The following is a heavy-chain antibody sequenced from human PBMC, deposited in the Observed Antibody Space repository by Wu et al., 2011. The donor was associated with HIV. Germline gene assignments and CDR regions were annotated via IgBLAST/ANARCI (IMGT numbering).Heavy chain of an antibody. V-gene: IGHV1-69*14. CDR3: ALRTRAGSGSDY. J-gene: IGHJ4*02. CDR2: IIPIFGTT. CDR1: GGTFSSYA. D-gene: IGHD3-10*01. Sequence: QVQLVQSGAEVKKPGPSVKVSCKASGGTFSSYAISWVRQAPGQGLEWMGRIIPIFGTTNYAQKFQGRVTITADNMELSSLRYEDTAVYYCALRTRAGSGSDYWGQGPWSPSPX.